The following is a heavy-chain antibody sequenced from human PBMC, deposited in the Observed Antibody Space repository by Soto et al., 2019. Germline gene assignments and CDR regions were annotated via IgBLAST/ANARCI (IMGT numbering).Heavy chain of an antibody. CDR3: ARDTLRYFDCLPNPGYYYYGMDV. D-gene: IGHD3-9*01. V-gene: IGHV1-18*01. CDR1: GYTFTSYG. J-gene: IGHJ6*02. CDR2: ISAYNGNT. Sequence: QVQLVQSGAEVKKPGASVKVSCKASGYTFTSYGISWVRQAPGQGLEWMGWISAYNGNTNYAQKLQGRVTMTTDTSTSTAYMELRSLRSDDTAVYYCARDTLRYFDCLPNPGYYYYGMDVWGQGTTVTVS.